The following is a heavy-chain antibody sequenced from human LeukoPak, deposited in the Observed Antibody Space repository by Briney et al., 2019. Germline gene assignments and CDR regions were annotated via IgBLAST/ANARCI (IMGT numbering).Heavy chain of an antibody. Sequence: GGSLRLSCAASGFTFSSYSMNWVRQAPGKGLEWVSSISSSSSYIYYADSVKGRFTISRDNAKNSLYLQMNSLRAEDTAVYYCARDRVVSSSWFAFDIWGQGIMVTVSS. J-gene: IGHJ3*02. CDR1: GFTFSSYS. CDR2: ISSSSSYI. CDR3: ARDRVVSSSWFAFDI. V-gene: IGHV3-21*01. D-gene: IGHD6-13*01.